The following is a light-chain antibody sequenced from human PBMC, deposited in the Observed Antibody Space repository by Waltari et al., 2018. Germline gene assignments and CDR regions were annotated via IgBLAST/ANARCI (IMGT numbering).Light chain of an antibody. CDR1: NIGSKN. CDR3: QVWDSSTYV. J-gene: IGLJ1*01. Sequence: SSALTQPLSVSVALGQTARITRGGNNIGSKNVHWYQQKPGQAPVLVIYRDSNRPSGIPERFSGSNSGNTATLTISRAQAEDEADYYCQVWDSSTYVFGTGTKVTVL. V-gene: IGLV3-9*01. CDR2: RDS.